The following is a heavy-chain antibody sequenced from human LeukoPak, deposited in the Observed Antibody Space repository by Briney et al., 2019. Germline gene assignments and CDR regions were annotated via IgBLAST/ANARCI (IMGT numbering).Heavy chain of an antibody. D-gene: IGHD3-3*01. CDR2: IYYSGST. CDR1: GGSLSSYY. Sequence: PSETLSLTCTVSGGSLSSYYWSWIRQPPGKGLEWIGYIYYSGSTNYNPSLKSRVTISVDTSKNQFSLKLSSVTAADTAVYYCARSLEWLYDYWGQGTLVTVSS. J-gene: IGHJ4*02. V-gene: IGHV4-59*01. CDR3: ARSLEWLYDY.